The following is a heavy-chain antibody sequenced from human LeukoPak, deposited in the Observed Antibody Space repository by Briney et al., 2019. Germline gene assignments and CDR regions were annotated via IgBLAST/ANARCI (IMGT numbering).Heavy chain of an antibody. CDR2: ISSSGSTI. CDR3: AKDAEGWFGELLRAFDI. D-gene: IGHD3-10*01. V-gene: IGHV3-48*03. J-gene: IGHJ3*02. CDR1: GFTFSSYE. Sequence: GGSLRLSCAASGFTFSSYEMNWVRQAPGKGLEWVSYISSSGSTIYYADSVKGRFTISRDNAKNSLYLQMNSLRAEDTAVYYCAKDAEGWFGELLRAFDIWGQGTMVTVSS.